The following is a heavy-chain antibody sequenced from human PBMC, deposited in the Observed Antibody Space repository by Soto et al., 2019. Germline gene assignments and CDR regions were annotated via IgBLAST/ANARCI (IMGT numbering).Heavy chain of an antibody. V-gene: IGHV4-59*08. CDR2: VYDTGSTYYSP. Sequence: SETLSLTCTVSGVSISTYSWSWIRQPPGKGLECIGYVYDTGSTYYSPNYSPSFKSRVTISVDTSKNQFSLKLSSVTAADTAVYYRARHGGSPVWSGPRPRPPNWFDPWGQGTLVTVSS. CDR3: ARHGGSPVWSGPRPRPPNWFDP. D-gene: IGHD3-3*01. J-gene: IGHJ5*02. CDR1: GVSISTYS.